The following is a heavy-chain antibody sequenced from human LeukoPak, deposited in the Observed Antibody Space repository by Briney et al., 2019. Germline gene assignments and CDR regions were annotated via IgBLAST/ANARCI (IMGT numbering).Heavy chain of an antibody. D-gene: IGHD3-22*01. J-gene: IGHJ4*02. CDR1: GGSFSGYY. V-gene: IGHV4-34*01. CDR3: ARAAPNYYDSSGSLRNPYFDY. CDR2: INHGGST. Sequence: SETLSLTCAVYGGSFSGYYWSWIRQPPGKGLEWIGEINHGGSTNYNPSLKSRVTISVDTSKNQFSLKLSSVTAADTAVYYCARAAPNYYDSSGSLRNPYFDYWGQGTLVTVSS.